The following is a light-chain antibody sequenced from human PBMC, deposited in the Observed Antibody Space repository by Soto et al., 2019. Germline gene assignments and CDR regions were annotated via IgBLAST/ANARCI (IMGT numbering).Light chain of an antibody. J-gene: IGKJ5*01. CDR3: QKYNNWPPT. V-gene: IGKV3-15*01. CDR1: QTVRNF. Sequence: DIVMTQSPATLSVSPGESATLSCRASQTVRNFLGWYQQKPGQAPRLLIYNVSTTATGIPARISGSGSGTELNLTISRLQSEDLAVYYCQKYNNWPPTFGRGARLEIK. CDR2: NVS.